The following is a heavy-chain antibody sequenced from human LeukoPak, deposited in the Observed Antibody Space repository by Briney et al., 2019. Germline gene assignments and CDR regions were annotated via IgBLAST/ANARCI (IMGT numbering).Heavy chain of an antibody. V-gene: IGHV3-48*03. CDR3: AELGITMIGGV. J-gene: IGHJ6*04. CDR1: GFTFSSYE. CDR2: ISSSGSTI. Sequence: HTGGSLRLSCAGSGFTFSSYEMNWVRQAPGKGLGWVSYISSSGSTIYYADSVKGRFTISRDNAKNSLYLQMNSLRAEDTAVYYCAELGITMIGGVWGKGTTVTISS. D-gene: IGHD3-10*02.